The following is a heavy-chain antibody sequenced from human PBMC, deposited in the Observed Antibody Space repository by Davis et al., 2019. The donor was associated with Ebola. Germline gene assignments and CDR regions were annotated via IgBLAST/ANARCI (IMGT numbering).Heavy chain of an antibody. CDR3: ARSAGLYYYDSKLANPFDY. J-gene: IGHJ4*02. CDR1: GYTFTSYY. V-gene: IGHV1-2*04. CDR2: INPNSGGT. D-gene: IGHD3-22*01. Sequence: AASVKVSCKASGYTFTSYYMHWVRQAPGQRLEWMGWINPNSGGTNYAQKFQGWVTMTRDTSISTAYMELSRLRSDDTAVYYCARSAGLYYYDSKLANPFDYWGQGTLVTVSS.